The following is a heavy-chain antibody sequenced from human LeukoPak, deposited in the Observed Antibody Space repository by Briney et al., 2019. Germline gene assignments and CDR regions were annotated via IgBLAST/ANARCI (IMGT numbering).Heavy chain of an antibody. CDR2: ISYDGSNK. J-gene: IGHJ4*02. V-gene: IGHV3-30*18. CDR3: AKDSAAVAGRGYFDY. CDR1: GFTFSSYG. D-gene: IGHD6-19*01. Sequence: GGSLRLSCAASGFTFSSYGMHWARQAPGKGLEWVAVISYDGSNKYYADSVKGRFTISRDNSKNTLYLQMNSLRAEDTAVYYCAKDSAAVAGRGYFDYWGQGTLVTVSS.